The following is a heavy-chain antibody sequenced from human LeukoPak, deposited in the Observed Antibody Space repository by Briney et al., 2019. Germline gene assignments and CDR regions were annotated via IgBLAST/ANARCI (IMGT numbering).Heavy chain of an antibody. CDR2: IDYSGTT. J-gene: IGHJ5*02. D-gene: IGHD2-8*01. V-gene: IGHV4-39*01. CDR3: ALVYASSWFDP. Sequence: TSETLSLTCTVSGGSISSSSYYWGWIRQPPGKGLEWIGSIDYSGTTSHNPSLKSRVTMSVDTSKNQFSLRLTSVTAADTAVYYCALVYASSWFDPWGQGILVIVSS. CDR1: GGSISSSSYY.